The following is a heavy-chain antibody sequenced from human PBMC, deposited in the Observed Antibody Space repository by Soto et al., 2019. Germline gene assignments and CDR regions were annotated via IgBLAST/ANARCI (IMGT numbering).Heavy chain of an antibody. J-gene: IGHJ4*02. CDR3: ARGGLWGSYLPIDY. CDR2: ISYDGSNK. D-gene: IGHD3-16*02. V-gene: IGHV3-30-3*01. Sequence: QVQLVESGGGVVQPGRSMRLSCAASGFTFSSYAMHWVRQAPGKGLEWVAVISYDGSNKYYADSVKGRFTISRDNSXNPLYLQMNSLRAEDTAVYYCARGGLWGSYLPIDYWGQGTLVTVSS. CDR1: GFTFSSYA.